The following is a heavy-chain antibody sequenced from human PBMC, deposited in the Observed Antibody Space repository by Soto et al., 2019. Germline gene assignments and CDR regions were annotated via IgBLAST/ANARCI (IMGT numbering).Heavy chain of an antibody. V-gene: IGHV3-30*03. Sequence: QVQLVESGGGVVQPGRSLRLSGAASGFTFSSYGMHWVRQAPGKGLEWVAVISSDGSNKYYAVSVKGRFTISRDNSKNTLNLQMNSLRAEDTAVYYCARYLTDWTPAYWGQGTLVTVSS. CDR1: GFTFSSYG. CDR2: ISSDGSNK. J-gene: IGHJ4*02. CDR3: ARYLTDWTPAY. D-gene: IGHD3-9*01.